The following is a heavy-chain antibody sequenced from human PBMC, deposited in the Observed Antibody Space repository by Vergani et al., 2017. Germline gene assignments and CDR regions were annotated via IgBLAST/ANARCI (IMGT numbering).Heavy chain of an antibody. V-gene: IGHV4-38-2*01. CDR2: IYHTGSA. J-gene: IGHJ4*02. CDR3: AVRPRVNLVGEEIVTKMTFDY. Sequence: QVQLQESGPGLVKPPGTLSLTCAVSGYSITSGYYWGWIRQPPGRGLEWIGSIYHTGSAYYNPSLQSRVTVSRDTVKNQFSLNLMSVTAADTAMYYCAVRPRVNLVGEEIVTKMTFDYWRQGSLVTDSS. CDR1: GYSITSGYY. D-gene: IGHD1-26*01.